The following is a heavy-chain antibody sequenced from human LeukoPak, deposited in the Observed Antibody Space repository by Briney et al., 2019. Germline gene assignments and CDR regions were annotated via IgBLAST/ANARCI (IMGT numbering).Heavy chain of an antibody. Sequence: SETLSLTCTVSGGSISSYYWSWIRQPAGKGLEWIGRIYTSGSTNYNPSLKSRVTMSVDTSKNQFSLKLSSVTAADTAVYYCARVVQLERPYYYYYMDVWGKGTTVTVSS. CDR2: IYTSGST. D-gene: IGHD1-1*01. J-gene: IGHJ6*03. CDR3: ARVVQLERPYYYYYMDV. V-gene: IGHV4-4*07. CDR1: GGSISSYY.